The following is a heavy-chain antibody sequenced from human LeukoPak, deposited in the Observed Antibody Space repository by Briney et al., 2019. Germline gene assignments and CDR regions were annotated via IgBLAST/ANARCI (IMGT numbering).Heavy chain of an antibody. CDR3: ASHKDVYYDSSGHFDY. D-gene: IGHD3-22*01. Sequence: SETLSLTCTVSGGSISSYYWSWIRQPPGKGLEWIGYIYYSGSTNYNPSPKSRVTISVDTSKNQFSLKLSSVTAADTAVYYCASHKDVYYDSSGHFDYWGQGTLVTVSS. CDR1: GGSISSYY. V-gene: IGHV4-59*08. CDR2: IYYSGST. J-gene: IGHJ4*02.